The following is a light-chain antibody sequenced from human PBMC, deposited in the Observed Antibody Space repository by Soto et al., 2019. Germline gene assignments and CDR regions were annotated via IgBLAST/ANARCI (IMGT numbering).Light chain of an antibody. CDR2: DAS. CDR3: QHRINWPLT. J-gene: IGKJ4*01. CDR1: QSVSSY. Sequence: EIVLTQSPATLSLSPGERVILSCRASQSVSSYLNWYQQKPGQAPMLLIYDASNRATGIPARFSGSGSGTYFTLNISSLEPADFAVYYCQHRINWPLTFGGWTKLEIK. V-gene: IGKV3-11*01.